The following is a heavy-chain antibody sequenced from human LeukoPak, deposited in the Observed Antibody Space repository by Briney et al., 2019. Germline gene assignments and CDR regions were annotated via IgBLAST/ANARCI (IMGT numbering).Heavy chain of an antibody. J-gene: IGHJ3*01. V-gene: IGHV5-51*01. Sequence: NAGESLKISCKGSGYSFTSYWIGWVRQMPGKGLEWMGIIYPGDSDTRYSPSFQGQVTISADKSISTAYLRWNSLKASDTAMYYCARHVPVPPAAEGAFDLWGQGTLVTVSS. CDR3: ARHVPVPPAAEGAFDL. D-gene: IGHD6-25*01. CDR1: GYSFTSYW. CDR2: IYPGDSDT.